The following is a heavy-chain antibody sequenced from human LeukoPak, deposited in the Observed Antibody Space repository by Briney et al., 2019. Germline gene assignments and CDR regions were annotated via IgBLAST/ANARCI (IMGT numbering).Heavy chain of an antibody. V-gene: IGHV3-66*02. D-gene: IGHD4-11*01. CDR3: ARDGPWRTTAFDI. CDR1: GFTVSSNY. CDR2: IYSGGST. Sequence: GGSLRLSCAASGFTVSSNYMSWVRQAPGKGLEWVSVIYSGGSTYYADSVKGRFTISRDNSKNTLYLQMNSLRAEDTAVYYCARDGPWRTTAFDIWGQGTMVTVSS. J-gene: IGHJ3*02.